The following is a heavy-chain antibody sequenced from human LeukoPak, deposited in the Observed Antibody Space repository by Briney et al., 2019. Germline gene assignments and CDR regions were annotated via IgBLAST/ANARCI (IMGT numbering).Heavy chain of an antibody. CDR2: ISYDGSNK. CDR3: AKARGNLRANYFDY. V-gene: IGHV3-30*18. J-gene: IGHJ4*02. D-gene: IGHD1-14*01. CDR1: GFTFSTYG. Sequence: GGSLRLSCAASGFTFSTYGMHWVRQAPGEGLEWVAVISYDGSNKYYADSVKGRFTISRDNSKNTLYLQMNSLRAEDTAVYYCAKARGNLRANYFDYWGQGTLVTVSS.